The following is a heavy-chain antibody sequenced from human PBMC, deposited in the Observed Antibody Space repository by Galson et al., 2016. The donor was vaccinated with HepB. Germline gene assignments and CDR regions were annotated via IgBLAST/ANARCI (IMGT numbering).Heavy chain of an antibody. J-gene: IGHJ3*02. CDR1: GYSSGYTFTTYW. CDR3: ATPGHRGRDPFDI. D-gene: IGHD1-1*01. CDR2: IYPGDSNM. Sequence: QSGAEVKKPGESLKISCKGSGYSSGYTFTTYWIGWVRQMPGKGLEWMGIIYPGDSNMRYRPSFEGQVTMSADESLSTAYLQWSSLKTSDTAIYFCATPGHRGRDPFDIWGQGTVVTVSS. V-gene: IGHV5-51*01.